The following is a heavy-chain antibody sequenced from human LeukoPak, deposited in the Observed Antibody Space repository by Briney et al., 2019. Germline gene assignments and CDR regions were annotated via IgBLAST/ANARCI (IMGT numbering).Heavy chain of an antibody. J-gene: IGHJ4*02. Sequence: GGSLRLSCAASGFTFSTYPMSWVRQAPGKGLEWVSTISGSGGSTFYADSVKGRFTISRDSSKNTLYLQMNSLRDEDTAVYYCVRGGTSSSLAYWGQGTLVTVSS. CDR3: VRGGTSSSLAY. CDR1: GFTFSTYP. D-gene: IGHD4-23*01. V-gene: IGHV3-23*01. CDR2: ISGSGGST.